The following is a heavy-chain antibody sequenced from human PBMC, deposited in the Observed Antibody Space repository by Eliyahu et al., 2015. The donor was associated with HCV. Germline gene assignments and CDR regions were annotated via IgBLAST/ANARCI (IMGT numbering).Heavy chain of an antibody. J-gene: IGHJ3*02. CDR2: ISYSGDT. Sequence: QVQLQESGPGLVKPSETLSLTCSVSXGSISSTIHQWGWIRQPPGKGLEWIXSISYSGDTYYKTSLKSRVTISVDTSKNQFSLKLSSVTXADTALYYCARSFCDSVTRSAVGTFEIWGQGTMVIVSS. D-gene: IGHD3-3*01. CDR1: XGSISSTIHQ. V-gene: IGHV4-39*01. CDR3: ARSFCDSVTRSAVGTFEI.